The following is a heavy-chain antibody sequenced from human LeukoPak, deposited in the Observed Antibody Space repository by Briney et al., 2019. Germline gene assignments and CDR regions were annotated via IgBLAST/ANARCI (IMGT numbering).Heavy chain of an antibody. J-gene: IGHJ4*02. D-gene: IGHD6-13*01. V-gene: IGHV3-23*01. Sequence: PGGSLRLSCAASGFTFSSYAMSWVRQAPGKGLEWVSAISGSGGSTYYADSVKGRFTISRDNSKNTLYLQMNSLRAEDTAVYYCSSQSGYSSSWYGVYWGQGTLVTVSS. CDR2: ISGSGGST. CDR3: SSQSGYSSSWYGVY. CDR1: GFTFSSYA.